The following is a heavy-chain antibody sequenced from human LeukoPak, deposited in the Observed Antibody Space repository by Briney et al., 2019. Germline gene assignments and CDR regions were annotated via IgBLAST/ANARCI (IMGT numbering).Heavy chain of an antibody. Sequence: PSETLSLTCSVSGASISSSSNYWGWIRQPPGKGLEWIGSIYYSGSTYYNPSLRSRVTISVDTSKNQFSLKLTSVTAADTAVYYCAFICTSGSCYSVDYWGQGTLVTVSS. CDR2: IYYSGST. V-gene: IGHV4-39*01. J-gene: IGHJ4*02. CDR1: GASISSSSNY. D-gene: IGHD2-15*01. CDR3: AFICTSGSCYSVDY.